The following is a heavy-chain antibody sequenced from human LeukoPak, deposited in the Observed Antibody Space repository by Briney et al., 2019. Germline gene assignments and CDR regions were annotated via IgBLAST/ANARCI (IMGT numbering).Heavy chain of an antibody. J-gene: IGHJ4*02. CDR2: ISAYNGNT. V-gene: IGHV1-18*01. Sequence: ASVKVSCKASGYTFTSYGISWVRQAPGQGLEWMGWISAYNGNTHCAQKLQGRVTMTTETSTSTVYMELRSLRSDDTAVYYCARGSPPRRNYDSRGYYSYYFDYWGQGTLVTVSS. CDR3: ARGSPPRRNYDSRGYYSYYFDY. CDR1: GYTFTSYG. D-gene: IGHD3-22*01.